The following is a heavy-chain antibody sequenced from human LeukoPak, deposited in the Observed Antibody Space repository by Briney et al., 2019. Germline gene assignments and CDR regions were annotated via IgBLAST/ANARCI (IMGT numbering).Heavy chain of an antibody. J-gene: IGHJ6*03. Sequence: GWSLRLSCAASGFTFSDYYMSWIRQAPGKGLEWVSYISSSGSTIYYADSVKGRFTISRDNAKNSLYLQMNSLRAEDTAVYYCARGPYASGSYGRRGWVHYMDVWGKGTTVTISS. D-gene: IGHD3-10*01. CDR3: ARGPYASGSYGRRGWVHYMDV. CDR1: GFTFSDYY. V-gene: IGHV3-11*04. CDR2: ISSSGSTI.